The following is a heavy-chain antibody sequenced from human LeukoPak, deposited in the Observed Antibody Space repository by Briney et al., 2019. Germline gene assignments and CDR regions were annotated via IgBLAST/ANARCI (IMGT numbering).Heavy chain of an antibody. CDR1: GFTFSSYS. J-gene: IGHJ4*02. D-gene: IGHD3-9*01. V-gene: IGHV3-21*01. CDR2: ISSSSSYI. Sequence: PGGSLRLSCAASGFTFSSYSMNWVRQAPGKGLEWVSSISSSSSYIYYADSVKGRFTISRDNARNSLYLQMNSLRAEDTAVYYCARDGYFDWLFEFDYWGQGTLVTVSS. CDR3: ARDGYFDWLFEFDY.